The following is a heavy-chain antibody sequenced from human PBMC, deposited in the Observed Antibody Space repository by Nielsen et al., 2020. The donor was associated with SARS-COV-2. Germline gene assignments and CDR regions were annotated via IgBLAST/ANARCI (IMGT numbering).Heavy chain of an antibody. V-gene: IGHV1-18*01. CDR1: GYTFTSYA. CDR3: ARDWPRGWLGLFHVMDV. D-gene: IGHD3-10*01. CDR2: ISAYNGNT. J-gene: IGHJ6*02. Sequence: ASVKVSCKASGYTFTSYAMNLVRQAPGQGLEWMGWISAYNGNTNYAQKLQGRVTMTTDTSTSTAYMELRSLRSDDTAVYYCARDWPRGWLGLFHVMDVWGQGTTVTVSS.